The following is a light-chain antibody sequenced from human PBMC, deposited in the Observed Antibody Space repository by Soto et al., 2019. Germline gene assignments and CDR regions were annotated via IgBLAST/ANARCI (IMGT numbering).Light chain of an antibody. Sequence: DIVLTQSPGTLSLSPGEXATLSCRASQSVSSSYLAWYQQKPGQAPRLLIYGPSNRATGIPDRFSGSGSATDFTLTISRLEPEDFAVYYCQQHDTSPLTFGGGTKVDIK. CDR1: QSVSSSY. CDR3: QQHDTSPLT. V-gene: IGKV3-20*01. J-gene: IGKJ4*01. CDR2: GPS.